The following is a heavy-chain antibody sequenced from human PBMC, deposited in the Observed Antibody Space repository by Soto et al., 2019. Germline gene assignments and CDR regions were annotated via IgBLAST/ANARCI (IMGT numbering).Heavy chain of an antibody. Sequence: QVQLVQSGAEVKKPGASVKVSCTASGYTFKSFYMHWVRQAPGQGLEWIGMTNPTDGSVSFGQKFQDRVTLTTDRPTSTVYMELSSLTREDTAVYFCARDFGRHGAVDTTGWFDPWGQGTLVTVSS. CDR2: TNPTDGSV. CDR3: ARDFGRHGAVDTTGWFDP. CDR1: GYTFKSFY. V-gene: IGHV1-46*02. D-gene: IGHD3-3*01. J-gene: IGHJ5*02.